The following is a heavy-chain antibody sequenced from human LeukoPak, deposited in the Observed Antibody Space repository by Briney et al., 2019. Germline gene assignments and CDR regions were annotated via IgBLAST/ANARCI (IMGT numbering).Heavy chain of an antibody. D-gene: IGHD6-19*01. CDR1: GYTFTSYY. CDR3: ARVMSSGWWGYFDY. V-gene: IGHV1-46*01. Sequence: ASVKVSCKASGYTFTSYYMHWVRQAPGQGLEWMGIINPSGGSTNFAQKFQGRVTITADESTSTAYMELSSLRSEDTAVYYCARVMSSGWWGYFDYWGQGTLVTVSS. CDR2: INPSGGST. J-gene: IGHJ4*02.